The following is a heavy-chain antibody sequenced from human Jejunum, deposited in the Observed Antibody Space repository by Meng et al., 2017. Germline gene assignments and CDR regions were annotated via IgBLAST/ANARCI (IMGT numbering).Heavy chain of an antibody. CDR1: GDSISNGDSY. CDR3: ARVFYDSSGLNWFDP. Sequence: SETLSLTCTVSGDSISNGDSYWSWIRQHPGKGLECIGHMYHTGNTYYNPSLKSRVSMSVDTSKNQFSVKLSSVTAADTAIYYCARVFYDSSGLNWFDPWGRGPL. CDR2: MYHTGNT. J-gene: IGHJ5*02. V-gene: IGHV4-31*03. D-gene: IGHD3-22*01.